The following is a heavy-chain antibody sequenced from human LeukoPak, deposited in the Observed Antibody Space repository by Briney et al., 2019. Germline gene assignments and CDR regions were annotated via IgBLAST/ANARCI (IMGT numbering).Heavy chain of an antibody. D-gene: IGHD6-19*01. J-gene: IGHJ3*02. CDR2: IYYSGST. CDR1: GGSISSSSYY. CDR3: ASSIAVAGRGPFDI. V-gene: IGHV4-39*01. Sequence: SETLSLTCTVSGGSISSSSYYWGWIRQPPGKGLERIGSIYYSGSTYYNPSLKSRVTISVDTSKNQFSLKLSSVTAADTAVYYCASSIAVAGRGPFDIWGQGTMVTVSS.